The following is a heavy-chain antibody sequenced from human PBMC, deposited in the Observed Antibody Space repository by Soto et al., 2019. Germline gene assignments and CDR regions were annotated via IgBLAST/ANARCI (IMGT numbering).Heavy chain of an antibody. CDR3: ARIFRSGHFWSGYYNWFDP. CDR2: INSDGSST. CDR1: GFTFSSYW. Sequence: PGGSLRLSCAASGFTFSSYWMHWVRQAPGKGLVWVSRINSDGSSTSYADSVKGRFTISRDNAKNTLYLQMNSLRAEDTAVYYCARIFRSGHFWSGYYNWFDPWGQGTLVTVSS. J-gene: IGHJ5*02. V-gene: IGHV3-74*01. D-gene: IGHD3-3*01.